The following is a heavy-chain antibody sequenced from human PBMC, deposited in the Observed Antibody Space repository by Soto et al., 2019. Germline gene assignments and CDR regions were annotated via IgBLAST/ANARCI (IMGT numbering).Heavy chain of an antibody. Sequence: GSLRLSCAASGFTFSSYAMSWVRQAPGKGLEWVSAISGSGGSTYYADSVKGRFTISRDNSKNTLYLQMNSLRAEDTAVYYCAKDPKQWLGREYYFDYWGQGTLVTVSS. J-gene: IGHJ4*02. V-gene: IGHV3-23*01. D-gene: IGHD6-19*01. CDR1: GFTFSSYA. CDR2: ISGSGGST. CDR3: AKDPKQWLGREYYFDY.